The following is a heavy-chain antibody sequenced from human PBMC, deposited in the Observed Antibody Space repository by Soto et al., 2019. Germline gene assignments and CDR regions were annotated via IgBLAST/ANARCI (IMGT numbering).Heavy chain of an antibody. V-gene: IGHV1-69*01. CDR1: GGTFNNYG. J-gene: IGHJ4*02. Sequence: QVQLVQSGAEVKKPGSSVKVSCKASGGTFNNYGMGWVRQAPGQGLEWMGGIIPMIGRTNYAQKFQGRVTLTAEASRSTAYMELRSLRSEDTAVYYCASWDYDVLTGYSYDDWGQGTLVTVSS. D-gene: IGHD3-9*01. CDR3: ASWDYDVLTGYSYDD. CDR2: IIPMIGRT.